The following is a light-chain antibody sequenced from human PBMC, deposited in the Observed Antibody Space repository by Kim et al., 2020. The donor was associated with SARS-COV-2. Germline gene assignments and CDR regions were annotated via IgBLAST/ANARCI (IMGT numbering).Light chain of an antibody. V-gene: IGLV3-19*01. CDR3: NSRDSNDNVV. CDR2: GKN. J-gene: IGLJ2*01. Sequence: VALGQTVRIKCQGDGLRSCYASWDQQKPGQAPIVVIYGKNNRPSGIPDRFTGSSSGNTASLTITGTQAGDEADYYCNSRDSNDNVVFGGGTQLTVL. CDR1: GLRSCY.